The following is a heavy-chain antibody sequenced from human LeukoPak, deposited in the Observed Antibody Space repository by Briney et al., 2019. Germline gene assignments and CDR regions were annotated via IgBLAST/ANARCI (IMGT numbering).Heavy chain of an antibody. CDR1: GGSINGYY. CDR2: IYSSGTT. CDR3: ARVASRSISSRCFDH. Sequence: SETLSLTCTVSGGSINGYYWNCIRQPPGKALEWIGFIYSSGTTNYNPSLKSRVTISLDTSNKQFSLRLTSVTAADTAVYFCARVASRSISSRCFDHWGQGTLVTVSS. V-gene: IGHV4-4*08. D-gene: IGHD6-6*01. J-gene: IGHJ4*02.